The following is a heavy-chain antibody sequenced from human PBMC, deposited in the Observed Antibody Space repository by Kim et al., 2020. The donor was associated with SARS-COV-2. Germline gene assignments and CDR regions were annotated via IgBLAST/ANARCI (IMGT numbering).Heavy chain of an antibody. Sequence: SETLSLTCTVSGYSISSGYYWGWIRQPPGKGLEWIGSIYHSGSTYYNPSLKSRVTISVDTSKNQFSLKLSSVTAADTAVYYCARDWNDDDAFDIWGQG. J-gene: IGHJ3*02. V-gene: IGHV4-38-2*02. D-gene: IGHD1-1*01. CDR3: ARDWNDDDAFDI. CDR2: IYHSGST. CDR1: GYSISSGYY.